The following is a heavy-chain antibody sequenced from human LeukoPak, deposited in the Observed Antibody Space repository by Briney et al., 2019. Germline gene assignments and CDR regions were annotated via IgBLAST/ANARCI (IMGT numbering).Heavy chain of an antibody. V-gene: IGHV4-59*08. Sequence: SETLSLTCTVSGDSIRSYYWSWIRQPPGKGLEWIAYAYYSGSANYNPSLESRVTVSVDTSKNQFSLKLSSVTAADTAVYYCARVATKKDYYYGMDGWGQGTTVTVSS. CDR3: ARVATKKDYYYGMDG. CDR1: GDSIRSYY. J-gene: IGHJ6*02. D-gene: IGHD1-1*01. CDR2: AYYSGSA.